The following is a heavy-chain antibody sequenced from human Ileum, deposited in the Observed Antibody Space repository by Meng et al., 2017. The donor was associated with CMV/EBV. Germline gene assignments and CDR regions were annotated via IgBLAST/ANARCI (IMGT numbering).Heavy chain of an antibody. Sequence: SETLSLTCTVSGDSIGTSGYYWVWIRQPPGQGLEWIGSVYFGASTYYNPSLKSRTTISVDTAKNQFSLRLDSVVAADTAVYYCARHAYIGWSGPWFDPWGQGTLVTVSS. CDR3: ARHAYIGWSGPWFDP. J-gene: IGHJ5*02. V-gene: IGHV4-39*01. CDR2: VYFGAST. D-gene: IGHD3-9*01. CDR1: GDSIGTSGYY.